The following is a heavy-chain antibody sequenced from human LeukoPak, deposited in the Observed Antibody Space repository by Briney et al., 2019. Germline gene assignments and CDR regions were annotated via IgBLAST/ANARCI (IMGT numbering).Heavy chain of an antibody. Sequence: DPSETPSLTCAVSGGSISSSNWWSWVRQPPGKGLEWIGEIYHSGSTNYNPSLKSRVTISVDTSKNQFSLKLSSVTAADTAVYYCARGGDFWSGYYSLYYWGQGTLVTVSS. V-gene: IGHV4-4*02. CDR3: ARGGDFWSGYYSLYY. D-gene: IGHD3-3*01. J-gene: IGHJ4*02. CDR2: IYHSGST. CDR1: GGSISSSNW.